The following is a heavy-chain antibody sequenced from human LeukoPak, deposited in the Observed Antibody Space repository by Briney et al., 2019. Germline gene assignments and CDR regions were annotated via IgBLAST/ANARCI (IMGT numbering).Heavy chain of an antibody. CDR3: ARGGVYSQGFDY. CDR2: ISTTSDYI. D-gene: IGHD5/OR15-5a*01. V-gene: IGHV3-21*01. CDR1: GFTFSSYS. J-gene: IGHJ4*02. Sequence: GRSLRLSCAAPGFTFSSYSMNWVRQAPGKGLEWVSSISTTSDYIYYAGSLKGRLTISRDNAKNSLYLQMNSLRAEDTAVYYCARGGVYSQGFDYWGQGTLVTVSS.